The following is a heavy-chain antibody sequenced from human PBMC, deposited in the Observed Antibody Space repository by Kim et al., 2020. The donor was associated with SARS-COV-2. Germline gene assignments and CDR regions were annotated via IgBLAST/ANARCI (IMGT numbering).Heavy chain of an antibody. D-gene: IGHD3-10*01. V-gene: IGHV5-51*01. J-gene: IGHJ3*02. Sequence: GESLKISCTGSGYGFTKDFIAWVRQMPEKGLEWMGIIYPGDSHITYSPSFQGQVTFSVDRSINTAYLLWSSLMASDTAMYFCARLGGEGGGSWFKEAFDIWGQGKMGTVSS. CDR1: GYGFTKDF. CDR3: ARLGGEGGGSWFKEAFDI. CDR2: IYPGDSHI.